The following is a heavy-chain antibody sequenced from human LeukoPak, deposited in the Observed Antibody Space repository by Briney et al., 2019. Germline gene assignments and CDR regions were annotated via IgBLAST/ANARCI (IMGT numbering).Heavy chain of an antibody. D-gene: IGHD4/OR15-4a*01. J-gene: IGHJ4*02. CDR1: GFTFNTYA. V-gene: IGHV3-30*02. CDR3: ARDPGAFPYFFDS. CDR2: VRYDESNK. Sequence: GGSLRLSCTASGFTFNTYAMHWVRQAPGKGLEWVALVRYDESNKYYADSVRGRFTISRDNSKNTLYLQMNSLRVEDTAVYFCARDPGAFPYFFDSWGQGTLVTVSS.